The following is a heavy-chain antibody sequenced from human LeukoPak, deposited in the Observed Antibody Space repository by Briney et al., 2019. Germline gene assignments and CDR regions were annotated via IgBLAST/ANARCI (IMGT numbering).Heavy chain of an antibody. CDR1: GYSFTSYW. CDR2: IYPDDSDT. CDR3: ARHSRYSNGYPRLDP. Sequence: GESLKISCKGSGYSFTSYWIGWVRQMPGKGLEWMGIIYPDDSDTRYSPSFQGQVTISADKSISTAYLQWSSLKASDSAIYYCARHSRYSNGYPRLDPWGPGTLVTVSS. V-gene: IGHV5-51*01. D-gene: IGHD4-11*01. J-gene: IGHJ5*02.